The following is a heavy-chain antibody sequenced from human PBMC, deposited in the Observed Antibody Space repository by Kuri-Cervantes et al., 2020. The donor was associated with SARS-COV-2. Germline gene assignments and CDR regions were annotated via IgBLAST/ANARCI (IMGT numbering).Heavy chain of an antibody. Sequence: GGSLRLSCAASGFILGRYAMHWVRRAPGRGLEWVAVISSDGTTVYYEDSVKGRFTISRDNSKSTEYLQMNSLRPEDTALYYCARSGGYSFFKFYINWFDPWGKGTQVTVSS. CDR1: GFILGRYA. V-gene: IGHV3-30*04. CDR2: ISSDGTTV. CDR3: ARSGGYSFFKFYINWFDP. J-gene: IGHJ5*02. D-gene: IGHD5-12*01.